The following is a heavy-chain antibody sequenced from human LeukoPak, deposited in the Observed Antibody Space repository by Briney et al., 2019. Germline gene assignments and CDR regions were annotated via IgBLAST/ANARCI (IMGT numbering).Heavy chain of an antibody. CDR1: GGSFSGYY. V-gene: IGHV4-34*01. J-gene: IGHJ4*02. CDR2: INHSGST. D-gene: IGHD3-22*01. CDR3: ASHYYDSSGYYFFFDY. Sequence: PSETLSLTCAVYGGSFSGYYWSWIRQPPGKGLEWIGEINHSGSTNYNPSLKSRVTISVDTSKNQFSLKLSSVTAADTAVYYCASHYYDSSGYYFFFDYWGQGTLVTVSS.